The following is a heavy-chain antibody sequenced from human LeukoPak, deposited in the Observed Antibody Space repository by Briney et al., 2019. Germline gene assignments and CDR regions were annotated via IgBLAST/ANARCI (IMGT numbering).Heavy chain of an antibody. V-gene: IGHV3-21*01. CDR3: ARSPGELQYYFDY. Sequence: GGSLRLSCAASGFTFSSYSMNWDRQAPGKGLEWVSSISSSGSYIYYADSVKGRFTISRDNAKNSLYLQMNSLRAEDTAVYYCARSPGELQYYFDYWGQGTLVTVSS. CDR1: GFTFSSYS. J-gene: IGHJ4*02. D-gene: IGHD1-26*01. CDR2: ISSSGSYI.